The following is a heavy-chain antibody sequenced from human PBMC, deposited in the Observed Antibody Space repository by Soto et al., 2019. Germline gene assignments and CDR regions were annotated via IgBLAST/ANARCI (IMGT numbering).Heavy chain of an antibody. CDR1: GGPFSSYA. J-gene: IGHJ4*02. CDR2: IIPIFGTA. CDR3: ARAAFGLYYYASRGYYPSTFDY. V-gene: IGHV1-69*06. D-gene: IGHD3-22*01. Sequence: SVKVSCKASGGPFSSYAISWVRQAPGQGLEWMGGIIPIFGTANYAQKFQGRVTITADKSTSTAYMELSSLRSEDTAVYYCARAAFGLYYYASRGYYPSTFDYWGQGTLVTVSS.